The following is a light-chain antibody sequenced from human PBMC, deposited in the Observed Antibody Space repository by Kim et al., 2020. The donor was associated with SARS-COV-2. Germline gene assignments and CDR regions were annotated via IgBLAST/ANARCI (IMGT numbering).Light chain of an antibody. V-gene: IGKV3D-15*01. CDR2: GTS. Sequence: EVVMTQSPVTMSVSPRERATLSCRASESVTYNLAWYQQKPGQPPRLLIYGTSIRDTDIPARVSGSGSGTQFTLTINSLQPEDSAFYYCEQYAKWPYSFGQGTKLEIK. CDR1: ESVTYN. J-gene: IGKJ2*03. CDR3: EQYAKWPYS.